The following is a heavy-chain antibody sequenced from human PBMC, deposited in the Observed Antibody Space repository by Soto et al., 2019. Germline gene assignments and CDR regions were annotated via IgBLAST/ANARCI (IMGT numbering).Heavy chain of an antibody. V-gene: IGHV4-61*01. CDR3: ARDRYDSSGYFDS. D-gene: IGHD3-22*01. CDR2: VYPRGT. J-gene: IGHJ4*02. CDR1: GASVRSGTFY. Sequence: PSETLSLTCTVSGASVRSGTFYWSWIRQPPGKGLEWIGFVYPRGTNYSPSLKSRVTISLGTSQNQFSLKLNSVTAADTAVYYCARDRYDSSGYFDSWGQGRLVTSPQ.